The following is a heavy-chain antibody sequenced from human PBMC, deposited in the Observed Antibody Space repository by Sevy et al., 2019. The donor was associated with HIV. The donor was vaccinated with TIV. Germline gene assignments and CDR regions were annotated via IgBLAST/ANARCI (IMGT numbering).Heavy chain of an antibody. CDR2: IKQVGSKR. CDR3: AREGSGGFDY. V-gene: IGHV3-7*01. J-gene: IGHJ4*02. Sequence: GGSLRLSCAASGFSFSNYWMSWVRQAPGKGLEWVANIKQVGSKREYVDSVKGRLTISRDNGKNSVYLQMDSLRAEDTAVYYCAREGSGGFDYWGQGTLVTVSS. D-gene: IGHD2-15*01. CDR1: GFSFSNYW.